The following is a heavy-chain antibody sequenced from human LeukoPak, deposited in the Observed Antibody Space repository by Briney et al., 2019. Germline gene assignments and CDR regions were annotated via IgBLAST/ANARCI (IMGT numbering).Heavy chain of an antibody. D-gene: IGHD3-10*01. CDR1: GGTFRSYA. CDR2: INPIFGTA. CDR3: ARCPIVLRWFGESPDAFDI. V-gene: IGHV1-69*06. Sequence: SVNVSCKSSGGTFRSYAIRWVRQAPGQGVAWMGGINPIFGTANYAHKFQGIVTITADKSTSTAYMELSSLISEDTAVYYCARCPIVLRWFGESPDAFDIWGQGTMVTVSS. J-gene: IGHJ3*02.